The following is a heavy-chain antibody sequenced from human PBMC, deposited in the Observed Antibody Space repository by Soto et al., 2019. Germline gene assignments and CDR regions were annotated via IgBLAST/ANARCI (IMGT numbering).Heavy chain of an antibody. CDR2: IYYSGST. J-gene: IGHJ4*02. CDR1: GGSISSHY. CDR3: ARLNGYEPYFDY. V-gene: IGHV4-59*08. Sequence: PSETLSLTCTVSGGSISSHYWSWIRQPPGQGLEWIGYIYYSGSTNYNPSLKSRVTISVDTSKSQFSLRLSSVTAADTAMYFCARLNGYEPYFDYWSQGALVTVSS. D-gene: IGHD5-12*01.